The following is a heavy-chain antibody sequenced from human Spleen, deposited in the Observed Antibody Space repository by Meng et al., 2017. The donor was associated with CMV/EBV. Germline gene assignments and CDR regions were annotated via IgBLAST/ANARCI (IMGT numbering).Heavy chain of an antibody. CDR3: ARDVRWLQLSRWFDP. CDR1: GGSFSGYY. V-gene: IGHV4-34*01. D-gene: IGHD5-24*01. Sequence: QVQLQQWGAGRLRPSGTRSVTCSVYGGSFSGYYWSWIRQPPGKGLEWIGEINHSGSTNYNPSLKSRVTISVDTSKNQFSLKLSSVTAADTAVYYCARDVRWLQLSRWFDPWGQGTLVTVSA. CDR2: INHSGST. J-gene: IGHJ5*02.